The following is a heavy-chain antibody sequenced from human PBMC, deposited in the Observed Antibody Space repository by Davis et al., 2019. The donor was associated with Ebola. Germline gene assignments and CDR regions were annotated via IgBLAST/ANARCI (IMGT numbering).Heavy chain of an antibody. Sequence: SETLSLTCTVSGGSFSTYYWSWVRQPPGKGLEWIGSVFYSGTPYYNPFLKSRVTMSVDTSKNQFSVRLSSLTAADTGFYYCAREETRGSIACWFDPWGQGTLVTVSS. CDR1: GGSFSTYY. J-gene: IGHJ5*02. CDR3: AREETRGSIACWFDP. V-gene: IGHV4-59*05. CDR2: VFYSGTP. D-gene: IGHD2-21*01.